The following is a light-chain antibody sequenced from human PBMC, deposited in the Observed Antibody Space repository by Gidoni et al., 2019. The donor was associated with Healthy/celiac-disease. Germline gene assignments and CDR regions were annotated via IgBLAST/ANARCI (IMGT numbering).Light chain of an antibody. CDR1: QDISNY. CDR2: DAS. Sequence: DIQMTQSPSSLSASVGDRVTITCQACQDISNYLNWYQQKPGKAPKLLIYDASNLETGVPSRFSGSGSGTDFTFTISSLQPEDIATYYCQQYDNLLIFTFGPGTKVDIK. CDR3: QQYDNLLIFT. J-gene: IGKJ3*01. V-gene: IGKV1-33*01.